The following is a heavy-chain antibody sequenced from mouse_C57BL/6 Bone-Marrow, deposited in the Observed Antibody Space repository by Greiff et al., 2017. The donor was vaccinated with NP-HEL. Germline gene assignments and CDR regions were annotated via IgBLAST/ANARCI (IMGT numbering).Heavy chain of an antibody. Sequence: VQLKESGAELARPGASVKLSCKASGYTFTSYGISWVKQRTGQGLEWIGEIYPRSGNTYYNEKFKGKATLTADKSSSTAYMELRSLTSEDSAVYFCARTYYGSSSSYWGTGTTVTVSS. D-gene: IGHD1-1*01. V-gene: IGHV1-81*01. CDR2: IYPRSGNT. CDR3: ARTYYGSSSSY. CDR1: GYTFTSYG. J-gene: IGHJ1*03.